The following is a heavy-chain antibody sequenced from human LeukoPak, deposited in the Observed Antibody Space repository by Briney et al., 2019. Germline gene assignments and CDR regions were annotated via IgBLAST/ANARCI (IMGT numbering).Heavy chain of an antibody. CDR2: IYYSGST. J-gene: IGHJ5*02. V-gene: IGHV4-30-4*07. CDR3: ARDGIAAAGTGWDWFDP. D-gene: IGHD6-13*01. Sequence: SETLSLTCTVSGGSINSGSYYWSWIRQPPGKGLEWIGYIYYSGSTYYNPSLKSRVTISVDTSKNQFSLKLSSVTAADTAVYYCARDGIAAAGTGWDWFDPWGQGTLVTVSS. CDR1: GGSINSGSYY.